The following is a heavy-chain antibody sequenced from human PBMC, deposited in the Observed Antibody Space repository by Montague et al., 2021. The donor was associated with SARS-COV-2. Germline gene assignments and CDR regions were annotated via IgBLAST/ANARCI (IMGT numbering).Heavy chain of an antibody. CDR1: GGSISPYY. V-gene: IGHV4-59*12. D-gene: IGHD3-3*01. Sequence: SETLSLTCTVSGGSISPYYWSWIRQSPGKGLECIGYTSDSGSTDSNPSLTSRVTISIYTSKNQFSLKLSSVTAADTAVYYCARWGEYYDSHYYYYAMDVWGQGTTVTVSS. CDR2: TSDSGST. CDR3: ARWGEYYDSHYYYYAMDV. J-gene: IGHJ6*02.